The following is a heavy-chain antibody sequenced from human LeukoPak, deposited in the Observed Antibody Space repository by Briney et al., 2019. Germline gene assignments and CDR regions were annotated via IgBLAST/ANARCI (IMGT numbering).Heavy chain of an antibody. Sequence: GESLKISCKASGYNFINYWIGWVRQMPGKGLEWMGIMYPGDSDTRYSPSSQGQVTISADMYISTAYLQWSSLKASDSAMYYCARASHTSQNAFDIWGQGTMVTVSS. D-gene: IGHD2-2*01. J-gene: IGHJ3*02. CDR3: ARASHTSQNAFDI. CDR2: MYPGDSDT. CDR1: GYNFINYW. V-gene: IGHV5-51*01.